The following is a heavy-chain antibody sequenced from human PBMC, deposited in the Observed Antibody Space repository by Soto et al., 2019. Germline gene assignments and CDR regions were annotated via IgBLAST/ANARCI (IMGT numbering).Heavy chain of an antibody. CDR3: ARVASGSYDWFDP. CDR2: INTDGSRT. V-gene: IGHV3-74*03. J-gene: IGHJ5*02. CDR1: KFTFSRYW. Sequence: EVQLVESGGGLVQPGGSLRLSCAASKFTFSRYWMHWVRQTPGKGPMWVSRINTDGSRTTYADSVKGRFTISRDNAKNTVFLDMNSLRAEDTAVYYCARVASGSYDWFDPWGQGTLVTVSS. D-gene: IGHD1-26*01.